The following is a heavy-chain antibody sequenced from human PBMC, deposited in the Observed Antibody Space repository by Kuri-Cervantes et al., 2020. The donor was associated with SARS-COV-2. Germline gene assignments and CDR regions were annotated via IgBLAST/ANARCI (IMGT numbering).Heavy chain of an antibody. D-gene: IGHD3-10*01. CDR3: ARVLWFGELWAVGATEYYFDY. CDR2: IYCSGST. CDR1: GGSISSYY. J-gene: IGHJ4*02. Sequence: GSLRLSCTVSGGSISSYYWSWIRQPPGKGLEWIGYIYCSGSTNYNPSLKSRVTISVDTSKNQFSLKLSSVTAADTAVYYCARVLWFGELWAVGATEYYFDYWGQGTLVTVSS. V-gene: IGHV4-59*01.